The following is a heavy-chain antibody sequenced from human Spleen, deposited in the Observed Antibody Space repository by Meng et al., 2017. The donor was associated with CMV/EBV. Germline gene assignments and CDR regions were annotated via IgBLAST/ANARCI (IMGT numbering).Heavy chain of an antibody. D-gene: IGHD2-2*01. CDR3: ARDLEYCGSTTCYEDCFDP. CDR2: INPDSGGT. V-gene: IGHV1-2*02. J-gene: IGHJ5*02. Sequence: ASVKVSCKASGYTFTGYYMHWVRQAPGQGLEWMGWINPDSGGTNYAQKFEGRVTMTRDRSITTVYMELSRLKSDDTAVYYCARDLEYCGSTTCYEDCFDPWGQGTLVTVSS. CDR1: GYTFTGYY.